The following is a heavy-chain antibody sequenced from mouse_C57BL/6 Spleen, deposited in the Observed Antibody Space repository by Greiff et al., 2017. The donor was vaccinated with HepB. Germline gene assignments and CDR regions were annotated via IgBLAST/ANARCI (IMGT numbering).Heavy chain of an antibody. J-gene: IGHJ2*01. CDR2: IYPGDGDT. CDR3: ARRGYDYDGYYFDY. V-gene: IGHV1-80*01. Sequence: VKLVESGAELVKPGASVKISCKASGYAFSSYWMNWVKQRPGKGLEWIGQIYPGDGDTNYNGKFKGKATLTADKSSSTAYMQLSSLTSEDSAVYFRARRGYDYDGYYFDYWGQGTTLTVSS. D-gene: IGHD2-4*01. CDR1: GYAFSSYW.